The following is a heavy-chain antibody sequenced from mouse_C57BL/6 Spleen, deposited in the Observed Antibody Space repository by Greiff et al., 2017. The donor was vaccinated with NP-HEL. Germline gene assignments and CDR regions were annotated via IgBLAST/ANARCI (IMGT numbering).Heavy chain of an antibody. CDR1: GYSFTGYF. CDR3: ARCDYDSYYAMDY. J-gene: IGHJ4*01. CDR2: INPYNGDT. Sequence: EVQLQQSGPELVKPGDSVKISCKASGYSFTGYFMNWVMQSHGQSLEWIGRINPYNGDTFYNQKFKGKATLTVDKSSSTAHMELRSLTSEDSAVYYCARCDYDSYYAMDYWGQGTSVTVSS. D-gene: IGHD2-4*01. V-gene: IGHV1-20*01.